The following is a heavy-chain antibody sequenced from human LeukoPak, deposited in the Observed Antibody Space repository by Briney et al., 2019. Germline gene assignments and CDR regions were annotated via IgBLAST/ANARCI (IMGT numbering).Heavy chain of an antibody. V-gene: IGHV1-46*01. CDR1: GYTFTIYY. CDR2: INPSGGST. Sequence: ASVTVSFKASGYTFTIYYMHWVRQAPGQGLEWMGIINPSGGSTSYAQKFQGRVTMTRDTSTSTVYMELSSLRSEDTAVYYCARDALYSSGWYSLGWFDPWGQGTLVTVSS. CDR3: ARDALYSSGWYSLGWFDP. J-gene: IGHJ5*02. D-gene: IGHD6-19*01.